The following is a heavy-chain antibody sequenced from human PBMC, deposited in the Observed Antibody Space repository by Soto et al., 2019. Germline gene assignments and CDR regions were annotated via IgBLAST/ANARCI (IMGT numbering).Heavy chain of an antibody. CDR1: GFTFSSYG. J-gene: IGHJ5*02. Sequence: SLRLSCAASGFTFSSYGMHWVRQAPGKGLEWVAVIWYDGSNKYYADSVKGRFTISRDNSKNTLYLQMNSLRAEDTAVYYCAREPRGSYYLFPWGQGTLVTVSS. D-gene: IGHD1-26*01. CDR3: AREPRGSYYLFP. CDR2: IWYDGSNK. V-gene: IGHV3-33*01.